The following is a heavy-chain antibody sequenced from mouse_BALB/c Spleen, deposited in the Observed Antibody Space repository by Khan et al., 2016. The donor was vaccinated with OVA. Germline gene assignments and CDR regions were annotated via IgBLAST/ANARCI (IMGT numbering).Heavy chain of an antibody. CDR1: GFTFSGFG. V-gene: IGHV5-17*02. D-gene: IGHD2-3*01. CDR2: ISSDSNTI. Sequence: EVELVESGGGLVQTGGSRKLSCAASGFTFSGFGMHWVRQAPEKGLEWVAYISSDSNTIYYADTVKGRFTISRDNPKHTLFLQMTSLRSEDTAMYYCARTGYYYFDYGGQGTTLTVSS. J-gene: IGHJ2*01. CDR3: ARTGYYYFDY.